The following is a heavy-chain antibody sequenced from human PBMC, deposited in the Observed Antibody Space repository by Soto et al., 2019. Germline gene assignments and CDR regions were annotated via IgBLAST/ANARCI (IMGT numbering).Heavy chain of an antibody. V-gene: IGHV3-30*18. J-gene: IGHJ6*02. D-gene: IGHD3-16*02. Sequence: QVHLVESGGGVVQPGRSLRLSCAASGFTFSSYGMHWVRQSPGKGLDWVAVISYHGSIQYYADSVKGRFTISRDNSKNTLYLQMNSLRVDDTAVFYCAKDRGGSYPEAYYYYGMDVWGQGTAVTVSS. CDR3: AKDRGGSYPEAYYYYGMDV. CDR2: ISYHGSIQ. CDR1: GFTFSSYG.